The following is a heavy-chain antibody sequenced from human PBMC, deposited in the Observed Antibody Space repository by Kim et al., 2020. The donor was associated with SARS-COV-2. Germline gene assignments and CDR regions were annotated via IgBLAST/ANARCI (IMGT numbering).Heavy chain of an antibody. V-gene: IGHV4-59*01. D-gene: IGHD2-15*01. Sequence: RVTISVDTSKNQFSLKLSSVTAADTAVYYCARVLGYCSGGSCYPAWFDPWGQGTLVTVSS. J-gene: IGHJ5*02. CDR3: ARVLGYCSGGSCYPAWFDP.